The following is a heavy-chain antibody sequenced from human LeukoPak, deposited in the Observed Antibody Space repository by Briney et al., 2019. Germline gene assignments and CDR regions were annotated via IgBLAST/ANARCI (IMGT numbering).Heavy chain of an antibody. CDR2: INHSGST. D-gene: IGHD2-15*01. CDR1: GGSFSGYY. CDR3: ARAPARLWYYYYGMDV. Sequence: SETLSLTCAVYGGSFSGYYWSWIRQPPGKGLEGIGEINHSGSTNYNPSLKSRVTISVDTSKNQFSLKLSSVTAADTAVYYCARAPARLWYYYYGMDVWGQGTTVTVSS. J-gene: IGHJ6*02. V-gene: IGHV4-34*01.